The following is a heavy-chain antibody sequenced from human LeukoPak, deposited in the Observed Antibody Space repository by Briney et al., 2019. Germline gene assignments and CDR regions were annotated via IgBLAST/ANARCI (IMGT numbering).Heavy chain of an antibody. D-gene: IGHD3-10*01. CDR2: IDPSNSYR. J-gene: IGHJ4*02. Sequence: GDPLKMSGKGSGYNFTNYWISWMRQVPGTCLDWMGRIDPSNSYRKYSPSFQGHVNTSADKSITNVYLQWSSLRASDNAMYYCARHYNYGSGSYQIDYWGQGTLVTVSS. CDR3: ARHYNYGSGSYQIDY. V-gene: IGHV5-10-1*01. CDR1: GYNFTNYW.